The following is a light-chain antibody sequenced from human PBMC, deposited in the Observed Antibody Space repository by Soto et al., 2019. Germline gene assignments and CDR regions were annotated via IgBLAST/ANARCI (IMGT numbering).Light chain of an antibody. V-gene: IGKV3-20*01. CDR1: QSVSNNY. Sequence: IVLTQTPGTLSLSPVEIATLSCTASQSVSNNYLAWYQQKPGQAPRLLIYGASNRATGIPDRFSGSGSGTDFTLTISRLEPEDFAVYYCQQYGSSGTFGQGTKVDIK. CDR2: GAS. CDR3: QQYGSSGT. J-gene: IGKJ1*01.